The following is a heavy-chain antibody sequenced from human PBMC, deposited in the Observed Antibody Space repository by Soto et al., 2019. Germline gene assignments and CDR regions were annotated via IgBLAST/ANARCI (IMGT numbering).Heavy chain of an antibody. Sequence: VQLVESGGGLVQPGGSLRLSCAASGFTFSSYWMSWFRQAPGKGLEWVANIKQDGSEENYVDSVKGRFTISRDNAKNALYLQMNSLRVEDTAVYYCAREIAARLWGKGTKVTVSS. CDR3: AREIAARL. J-gene: IGHJ6*04. CDR2: IKQDGSEE. D-gene: IGHD6-6*01. CDR1: GFTFSSYW. V-gene: IGHV3-7*01.